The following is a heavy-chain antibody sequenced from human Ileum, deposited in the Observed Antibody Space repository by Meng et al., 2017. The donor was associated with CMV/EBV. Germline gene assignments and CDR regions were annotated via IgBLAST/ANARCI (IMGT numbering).Heavy chain of an antibody. Sequence: GSLRLSCTVSGGSISNYYWSWIRQPPGKGLEHIGYIYYTGATNYIPSLTSRVTISLDTSKNQVSLHLRSVTAADTAVYSCARMSYDVFPGYEPFHYWGQGTLVTVSS. CDR3: ARMSYDVFPGYEPFHY. CDR1: GGSISNYY. J-gene: IGHJ4*02. V-gene: IGHV4-59*01. D-gene: IGHD3-9*01. CDR2: IYYTGAT.